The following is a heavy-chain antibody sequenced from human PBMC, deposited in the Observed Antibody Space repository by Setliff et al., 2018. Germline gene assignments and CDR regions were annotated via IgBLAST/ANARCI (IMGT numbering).Heavy chain of an antibody. CDR3: ARESRYYYDNLGTLDY. CDR2: IYHSGST. J-gene: IGHJ4*02. CDR1: GYSISSGYY. Sequence: LSLTCAVSGYSISSGYYWGWIRQPPGKGLEWIGSIYHSGSTYYNPSLKSRVTISVDTSKNQFSLKLSSVTAADTAVYYCARESRYYYDNLGTLDYWGQGTLVTVS. D-gene: IGHD3-22*01. V-gene: IGHV4-38-2*02.